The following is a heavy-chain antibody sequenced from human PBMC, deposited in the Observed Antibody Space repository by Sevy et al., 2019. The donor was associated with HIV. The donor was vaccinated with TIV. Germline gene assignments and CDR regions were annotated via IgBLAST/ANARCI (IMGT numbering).Heavy chain of an antibody. CDR2: ISDYNGNR. J-gene: IGHJ4*02. V-gene: IGHV1-18*01. CDR3: ARSSNTFEIFTGYYRGYFDN. D-gene: IGHD3-9*01. CDR1: GYIFTSYG. Sequence: ASVKVSCKASGYIFTSYGISWVRQAPGQGLEWMGWISDYNGNRNHAQKFQGRVIMTTDTSTSTAYMELRSLRSDDTAVYYCARSSNTFEIFTGYYRGYFDNWGQGTLVTVSS.